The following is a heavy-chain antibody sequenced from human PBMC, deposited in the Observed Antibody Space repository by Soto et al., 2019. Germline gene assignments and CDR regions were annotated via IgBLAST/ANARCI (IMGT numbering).Heavy chain of an antibody. J-gene: IGHJ4*02. CDR1: GFTFSSYA. D-gene: IGHD2-2*01. V-gene: IGHV3-23*01. CDR2: ISGSGGST. CDR3: AKVSCSSTSCYYYFDY. Sequence: GGSLRLSCAASGFTFSSYAMSWVRQAPGKGLEWVSAISGSGGSTYYADSVKGRFTISRDNSKNTLYLQMNSLRAEDTAVYYCAKVSCSSTSCYYYFDYWGQGTLVTVSS.